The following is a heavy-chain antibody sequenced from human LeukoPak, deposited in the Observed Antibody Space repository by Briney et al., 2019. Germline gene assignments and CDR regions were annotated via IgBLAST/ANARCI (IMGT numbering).Heavy chain of an antibody. CDR2: IYYIGST. CDR3: ARLDGYCSSTSCHPQNTDY. J-gene: IGHJ4*02. CDR1: GGSISSGDYY. D-gene: IGHD2-2*03. V-gene: IGHV4-30-4*01. Sequence: SETLSLTCTVSGGSISSGDYYWSWIRQPPGKGLEWIGYIYYIGSTYYNPSLKSRVTISVDTSKNQFSLKLSSVTAADTAVYYCARLDGYCSSTSCHPQNTDYWGQGTLVTVSS.